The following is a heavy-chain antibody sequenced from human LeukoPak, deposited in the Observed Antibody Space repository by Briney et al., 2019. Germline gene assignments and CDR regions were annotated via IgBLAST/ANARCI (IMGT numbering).Heavy chain of an antibody. Sequence: GGSLRLSCAASGFTFSSYWMSWVRQAPGKGLEWVANIKQDGSEKYYVDSVKGRFTISRDNAKNSLYLQMNSLRAEDMALYYCAKDMRREGAPHSFDFWGQGTMVTVSS. CDR3: AKDMRREGAPHSFDF. D-gene: IGHD1-26*01. CDR1: GFTFSSYW. CDR2: IKQDGSEK. V-gene: IGHV3-7*03. J-gene: IGHJ3*01.